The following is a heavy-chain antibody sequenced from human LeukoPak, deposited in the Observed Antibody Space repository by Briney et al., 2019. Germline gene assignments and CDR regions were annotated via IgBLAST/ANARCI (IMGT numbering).Heavy chain of an antibody. J-gene: IGHJ4*02. CDR3: AGLVGRYSSGLYYYYLDY. Sequence: PSGTLSLTCTVSGDSINSLDLWSWVRQPPGKGLEWIREMYLSGTTHSNPSVKSRVTISIDKSKNQFFLNLSSVTAADTAVYYCAGLVGRYSSGLYYYYLDYWGQGTLVTVSS. CDR2: MYLSGTT. V-gene: IGHV4-4*02. D-gene: IGHD3-22*01. CDR1: GDSINSLDL.